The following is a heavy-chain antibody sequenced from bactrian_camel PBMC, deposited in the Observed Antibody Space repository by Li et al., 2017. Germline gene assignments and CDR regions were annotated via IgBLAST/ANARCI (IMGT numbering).Heavy chain of an antibody. CDR3: AAAPGAWAELNQPKYTY. J-gene: IGHJ4*01. Sequence: VQLVESGGGSVQAGGSLRLSCEASGSIYGDACVGWLRQAPGKEREGVAIIDGGGRTNYADSVKGRFSISKDNAEITLYLEMNNLKTEDTAMYYCAAAPGAWAELNQPKYTYWGQGTQVTVS. V-gene: IGHV3S53*01. CDR1: GSIYGDAC. CDR2: IDGGGRT. D-gene: IGHD8*01.